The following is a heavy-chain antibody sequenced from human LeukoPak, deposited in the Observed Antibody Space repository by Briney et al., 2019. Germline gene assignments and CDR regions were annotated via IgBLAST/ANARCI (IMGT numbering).Heavy chain of an antibody. D-gene: IGHD1-14*01. J-gene: IGHJ6*03. CDR2: IYYSGST. CDR3: ARASEDYYYYYMDV. V-gene: IGHV4-59*01. Sequence: PSETLSLTCTVSGGSISSYFWSWIRQPPGKGLQWIGYIYYSGSTIYNPSLKSRVTISVDTSKNQFSLKLSSVTAADTAVYYCARASEDYYYYYMDVWGKGTTVTISS. CDR1: GGSISSYF.